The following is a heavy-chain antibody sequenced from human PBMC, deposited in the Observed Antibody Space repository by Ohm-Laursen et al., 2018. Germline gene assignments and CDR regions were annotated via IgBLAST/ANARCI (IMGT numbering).Heavy chain of an antibody. V-gene: IGHV3-23*01. Sequence: GSLRLSCTASGFTFSSYAMSWVRQAPGKGLEWVSAISGSGGSTYYADSVKGRFTISRDNSKNTLYLQMNSLRAEDTAVYYCAKSGWSGSYSEFDYWGQGTLVTVSS. CDR2: ISGSGGST. D-gene: IGHD1-26*01. CDR1: GFTFSSYA. J-gene: IGHJ4*02. CDR3: AKSGWSGSYSEFDY.